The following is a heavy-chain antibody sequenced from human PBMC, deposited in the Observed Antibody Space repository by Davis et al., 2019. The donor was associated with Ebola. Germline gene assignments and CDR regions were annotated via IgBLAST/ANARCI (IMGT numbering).Heavy chain of an antibody. CDR2: ISSSSSYT. V-gene: IGHV3-11*06. CDR1: GFTFSDYY. J-gene: IGHJ4*02. CDR3: ARGIAVAGTRAFFDY. Sequence: GESLKISCAASGFTFSDYYMSWIRQAPRKGLEWVSYISSSSSYTNYADSVKGRFTISRDNAKNSLYLQMNSLRAEDTAVYYCARGIAVAGTRAFFDYWGQGTLVTVSS. D-gene: IGHD6-19*01.